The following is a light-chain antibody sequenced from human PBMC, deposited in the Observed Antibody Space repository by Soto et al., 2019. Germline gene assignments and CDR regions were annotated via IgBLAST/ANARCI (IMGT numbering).Light chain of an antibody. Sequence: QSALTQPASVSGSPGQSITISCTGTNSDVGGYNFVSWYQQHPGKAPKVMIYDVTNRPSGVSNRFSGSKSGNTASLTISGLQAEDEADYYCSSFTSSTTVLFGGGTQLTVL. CDR3: SSFTSSTTVL. CDR1: NSDVGGYNF. CDR2: DVT. J-gene: IGLJ2*01. V-gene: IGLV2-14*01.